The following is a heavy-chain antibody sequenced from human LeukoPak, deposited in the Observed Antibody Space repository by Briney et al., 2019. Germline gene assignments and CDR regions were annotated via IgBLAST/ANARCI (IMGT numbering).Heavy chain of an antibody. CDR2: INPNNGGT. V-gene: IGHV1-2*02. D-gene: IGHD2-15*01. CDR1: GYTFTGHY. CDR3: ARVWSGCSGGSCYSADY. Sequence: ASVKVSCKASGYTFTGHYMHWLRQAPEQGLEWMGWINPNNGGTNYAQKFQGRVTVTRDTSISTAYMELSRLRSDDTAVYYCARVWSGCSGGSCYSADYWGQGTLVTVSS. J-gene: IGHJ4*02.